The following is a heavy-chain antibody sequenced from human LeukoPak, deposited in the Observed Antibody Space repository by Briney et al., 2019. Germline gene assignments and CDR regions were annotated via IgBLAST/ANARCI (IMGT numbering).Heavy chain of an antibody. CDR3: ARDGGFAVFNAVDY. CDR2: IWFDKNQ. J-gene: IGHJ4*02. CDR1: GFILNDYG. V-gene: IGHV3-33*01. Sequence: AGGSLRLSCAASGFILNDYGMHWVRQAPGKGLEWVADIWFDKNQHFADSVKGRFAISRDNSKNTVYLQINSLRAEDTAVYYCARDGGFAVFNAVDYWGQGTLVTVSS. D-gene: IGHD3-10*01.